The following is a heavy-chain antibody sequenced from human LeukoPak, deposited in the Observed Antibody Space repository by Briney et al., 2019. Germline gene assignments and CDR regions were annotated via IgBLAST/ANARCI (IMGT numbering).Heavy chain of an antibody. D-gene: IGHD6-19*01. J-gene: IGHJ4*02. Sequence: PSETLSLTCTVSGGSISSYYWSCIPQPPGKGLEWIGYIYSSGSTNYNPSLKSRVTISVDTSKNQFSLKLSSVTAADTAVYYCARHYSSGWYTFDYWGQGTLVTVSS. CDR2: IYSSGST. V-gene: IGHV4-59*08. CDR1: GGSISSYY. CDR3: ARHYSSGWYTFDY.